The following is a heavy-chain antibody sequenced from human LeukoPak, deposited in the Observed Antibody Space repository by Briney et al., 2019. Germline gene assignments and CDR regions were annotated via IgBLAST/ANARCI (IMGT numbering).Heavy chain of an antibody. J-gene: IGHJ6*04. V-gene: IGHV3-23*01. D-gene: IGHD3-10*02. CDR1: GFTFSSSA. Sequence: PGGSLRLSCAASGFTFSSSAMSWVRQAPGKGLEWVSGISGSGGTTHYADSVKGRFTISRDNAKNSLYLQMNSLRAEDTAVYYCAELGITMIGGVWGKGTTVTISS. CDR2: ISGSGGTT. CDR3: AELGITMIGGV.